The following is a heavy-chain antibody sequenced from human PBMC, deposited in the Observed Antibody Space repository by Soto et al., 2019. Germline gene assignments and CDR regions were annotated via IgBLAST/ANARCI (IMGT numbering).Heavy chain of an antibody. J-gene: IGHJ4*02. CDR2: INPNSGGT. Sequence: ASVKVSCKASGYTFTGYYMHWVRQAPGQGLEWMGWINPNSGGTNYAQKFQGWVTMTRDTSISTAYMELSRLRSDDTAVYYCARVLADGVGCSSTSCHDTAIFDYWGQGTLVTVSS. CDR1: GYTFTGYY. CDR3: ARVLADGVGCSSTSCHDTAIFDY. D-gene: IGHD2-2*01. V-gene: IGHV1-2*04.